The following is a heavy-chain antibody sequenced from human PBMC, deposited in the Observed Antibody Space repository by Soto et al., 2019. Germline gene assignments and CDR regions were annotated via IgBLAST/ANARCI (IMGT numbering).Heavy chain of an antibody. CDR3: ARRDLYYGSGSYAFDY. CDR2: INAGNGNT. CDR1: GDTFTSYA. D-gene: IGHD3-10*01. J-gene: IGHJ4*02. Sequence: ASVKVSCKACGDTFTSYAMHWVRQAPGQRLEWMGWINAGNGNTKYSQKFQGRVTITRDTSASTAYMELSSLRSEDTAVYYCARRDLYYGSGSYAFDYWGQGTLVTGLL. V-gene: IGHV1-3*01.